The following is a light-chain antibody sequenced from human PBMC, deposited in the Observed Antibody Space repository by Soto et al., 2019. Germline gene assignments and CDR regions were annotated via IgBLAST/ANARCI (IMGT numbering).Light chain of an antibody. J-gene: IGLJ3*02. CDR2: DVT. CDR1: SSDVGGYNY. V-gene: IGLV2-14*03. Sequence: QSALTQPASVSGSPGQSITISCTGTSSDVGGYNYVSWYQLHPGKAPKLIIYDVTNRPSGVSNRFSGSKSGNTASLTISGLQAEDEADYYCNSYTGDSSRVFGGGPTVTVL. CDR3: NSYTGDSSRV.